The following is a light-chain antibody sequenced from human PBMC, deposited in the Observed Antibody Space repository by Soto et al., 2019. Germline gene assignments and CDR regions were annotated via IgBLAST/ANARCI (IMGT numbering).Light chain of an antibody. V-gene: IGKV1-39*01. J-gene: IGKJ1*01. CDR2: AAS. CDR1: QSVSSY. CDR3: QQSYSSPWT. Sequence: DIQMTQSPSSLSASVGDRVTITCRTSQSVSSYLSWYQQKPGKAPKVLIYAASSLQSGVPSRFSGSGSGTDFTLTISSLQPEEFATYYCQQSYSSPWTFGQGTKVEIK.